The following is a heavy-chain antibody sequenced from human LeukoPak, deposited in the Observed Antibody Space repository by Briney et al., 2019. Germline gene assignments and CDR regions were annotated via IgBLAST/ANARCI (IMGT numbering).Heavy chain of an antibody. Sequence: GGSLRLSCTASKFTFSYYGMQWVRQAPGKGLEWVAVISSDGGTKIYADSVKGRFTLSRDNSINTLDLQMNSLRAEDTAVYYCAKDFHSRGYGANFDYWGQGTLVTVSS. CDR2: ISSDGGTK. D-gene: IGHD3-10*01. CDR3: AKDFHSRGYGANFDY. CDR1: KFTFSYYG. J-gene: IGHJ4*02. V-gene: IGHV3-30*18.